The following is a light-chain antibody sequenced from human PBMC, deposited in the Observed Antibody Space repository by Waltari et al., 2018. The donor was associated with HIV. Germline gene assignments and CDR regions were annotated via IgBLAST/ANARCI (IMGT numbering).Light chain of an antibody. CDR1: SSNIGSNT. V-gene: IGLV1-44*01. CDR2: RNN. Sequence: QSVLTQPPSASGTPGQRVPISCSGRSSNIGSNTLNWYQQLPGTAPTLLIYRNNQRPSGGPARFSGSKSGTSASLAISGRQSEDEADYYCAAWDDSRNGVVFGGGTKLTVL. J-gene: IGLJ2*01. CDR3: AAWDDSRNGVV.